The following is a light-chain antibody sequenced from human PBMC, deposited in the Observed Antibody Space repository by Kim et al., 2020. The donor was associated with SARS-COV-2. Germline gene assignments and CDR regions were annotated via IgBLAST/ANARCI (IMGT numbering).Light chain of an antibody. V-gene: IGKV1-9*01. J-gene: IGKJ4*01. CDR1: QGISSN. CDR2: AAS. Sequence: DIQLTQSPSSLSASVGDGVTITCRASQGISSNLAWYQQKPGIDPRLLIYAASTLESGVPSRFSGRGAGTEFTLAINSLQPEDFATYYCQQIDSFPLTFGGGTKVDIK. CDR3: QQIDSFPLT.